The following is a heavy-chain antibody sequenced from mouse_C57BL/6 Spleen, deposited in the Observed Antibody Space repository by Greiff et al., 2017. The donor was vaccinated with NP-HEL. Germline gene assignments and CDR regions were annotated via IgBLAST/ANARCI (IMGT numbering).Heavy chain of an antibody. V-gene: IGHV1-39*01. Sequence: LVESGPELVKPGASVKISCKASGYSFTDYNMNWVKQSNGKSLEWIGVINPNYGTTSYNQKFKGKATLTVDQSSSTAYMQLNSLTSEDSAVYYCAREGYYYGSYYFDYWGQGTTLTVSS. CDR2: INPNYGTT. CDR3: AREGYYYGSYYFDY. D-gene: IGHD1-1*01. CDR1: GYSFTDYN. J-gene: IGHJ2*01.